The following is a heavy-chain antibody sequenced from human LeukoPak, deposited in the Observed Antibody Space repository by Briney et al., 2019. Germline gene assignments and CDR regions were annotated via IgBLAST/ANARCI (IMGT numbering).Heavy chain of an antibody. CDR2: IKQDGSEK. D-gene: IGHD2-21*02. Sequence: GGSLRLSCAASGFTFSSYWMSWVRQAPGKGLEWVANIKQDGSEKYYVDSVKGRFTISRDNAKNSLYLQMNSLRAEDTAVYYCARDRADLGLNAYCGGDCYSVGMDVWGQGTTVTVSS. CDR3: ARDRADLGLNAYCGGDCYSVGMDV. J-gene: IGHJ6*02. CDR1: GFTFSSYW. V-gene: IGHV3-7*01.